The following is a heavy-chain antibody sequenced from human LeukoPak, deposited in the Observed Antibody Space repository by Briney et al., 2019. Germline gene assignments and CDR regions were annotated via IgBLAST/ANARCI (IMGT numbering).Heavy chain of an antibody. Sequence: SETLSLTCAVYGGSFSGYYWSWIRHPPGQGLEWIGEINHSGSTNYNPSLTSRVTISVDTSKNQFSLKLSSVPAADTAVYYCARDPYCSSTSCYVRDAFDIWGPGTMVTVSS. V-gene: IGHV4-34*01. D-gene: IGHD2-2*01. CDR1: GGSFSGYY. CDR3: ARDPYCSSTSCYVRDAFDI. J-gene: IGHJ3*02. CDR2: INHSGST.